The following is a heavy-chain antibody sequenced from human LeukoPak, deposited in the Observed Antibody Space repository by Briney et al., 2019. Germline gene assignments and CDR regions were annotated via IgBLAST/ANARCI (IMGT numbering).Heavy chain of an antibody. V-gene: IGHV3-30*02. D-gene: IGHD4-17*01. CDR1: GFTFSSYG. Sequence: GGSLRLSCASSGFTFSSYGMQWVRQPPGKGLEWVSLIRYDGSSKYYADSVRGRFTISRDNSKNTLYLQMNSLRAEDTAVYYCARYSGNYGLDYWGQGTLVTVSS. CDR3: ARYSGNYGLDY. J-gene: IGHJ4*02. CDR2: IRYDGSSK.